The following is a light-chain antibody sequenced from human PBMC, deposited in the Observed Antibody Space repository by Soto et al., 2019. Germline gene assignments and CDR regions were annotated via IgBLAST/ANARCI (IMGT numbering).Light chain of an antibody. J-gene: IGKJ3*01. CDR1: QSISSY. CDR2: AAS. V-gene: IGKV1-39*01. CDR3: QKSYSTPLS. Sequence: DIQMTQSPSSLSASVGDRVTITCRASQSISSYLNWYQQKPGKAPKLLIYAASSLQSGVPSRFSGSGSGTDFTLTISSLQPEDFATYYCQKSYSTPLSFGPETKVDIK.